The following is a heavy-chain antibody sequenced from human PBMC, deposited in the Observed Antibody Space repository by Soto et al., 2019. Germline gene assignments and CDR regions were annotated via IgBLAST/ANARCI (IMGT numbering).Heavy chain of an antibody. D-gene: IGHD3-16*01. Sequence: GGSLRLSCAASGFTFSSYAMSWVRQAPGKGLEWVSAISGSGGSTYYADSVKGRFTISRDNSKNTLYLQMNSLRAEDTAVYYCARFSQRFRGVMKYFDYWGQGTLVTVSS. CDR2: ISGSGGST. J-gene: IGHJ4*02. CDR3: ARFSQRFRGVMKYFDY. V-gene: IGHV3-23*01. CDR1: GFTFSSYA.